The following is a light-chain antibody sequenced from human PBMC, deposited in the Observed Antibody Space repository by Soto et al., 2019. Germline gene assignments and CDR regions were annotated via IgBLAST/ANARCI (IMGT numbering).Light chain of an antibody. CDR1: QSVLSSSKNKNC. CDR3: QHYYSIPWT. J-gene: IGKJ1*01. Sequence: DIVMTQSPDSLAVSLGERATINCKSSQSVLSSSKNKNCLAWYQQKSGQPPKLLIYWASTRESGVPDRFSGSGSGTDFTLTISSLQAEDVAVYYCQHYYSIPWTFGQGTRVESK. V-gene: IGKV4-1*01. CDR2: WAS.